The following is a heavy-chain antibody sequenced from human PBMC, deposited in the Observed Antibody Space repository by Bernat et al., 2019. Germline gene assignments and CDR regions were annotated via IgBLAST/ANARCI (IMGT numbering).Heavy chain of an antibody. CDR1: GFTFSSYG. CDR3: AKDWSMDV. CDR2: ISYDGSNK. V-gene: IGHV3-30*18. Sequence: QVQLVESGGGVVQPGRSLRLSCAASGFTFSSYGMHWVRQAPGKGLEWVAVISYDGSNKYYADSVKGRFTISGDNSKNTLYLQMNSLRAEDTAVYYCAKDWSMDVWGQGTTVTVSS. J-gene: IGHJ6*02.